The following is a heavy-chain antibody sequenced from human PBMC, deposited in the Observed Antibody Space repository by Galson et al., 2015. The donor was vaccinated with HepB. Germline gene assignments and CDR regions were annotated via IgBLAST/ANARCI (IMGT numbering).Heavy chain of an antibody. CDR3: ARWDTYCTNGVCYRDY. V-gene: IGHV5-10-1*01. Sequence: QSGAEVKKPGESLRISCKGSGYSFTSYWISWVRQMPGKGLEWMGRIDPSDSYTNYSPSFQGHVTISADKSISTAYLQWSSLKASDTAMYYCARWDTYCTNGVCYRDYWGQGTLVTVSS. CDR2: IDPSDSYT. D-gene: IGHD2-8*01. J-gene: IGHJ4*02. CDR1: GYSFTSYW.